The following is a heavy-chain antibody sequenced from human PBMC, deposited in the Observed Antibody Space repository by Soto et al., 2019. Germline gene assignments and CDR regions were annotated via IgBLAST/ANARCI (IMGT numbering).Heavy chain of an antibody. CDR3: ARQGGVGTTVPKRVNFDY. CDR2: FFDGGST. J-gene: IGHJ4*02. Sequence: SDPLSLTCTVTGGSISSTSYLWGWIRQPPGKGRPWLVSFFDGGSTYYTPSLKSRVTIHVDTSKNEFSLELSSVTAADTAVYYCARQGGVGTTVPKRVNFDYWGQGALVT. D-gene: IGHD4-17*01. CDR1: GGSISSTSYL. V-gene: IGHV4-39*01.